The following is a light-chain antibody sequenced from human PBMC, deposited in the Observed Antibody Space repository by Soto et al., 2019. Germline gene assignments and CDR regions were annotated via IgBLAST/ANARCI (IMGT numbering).Light chain of an antibody. CDR1: QPVGTW. CDR3: QQYKSYPPT. Sequence: IQMTQSPSSLSASVGDRVTITCRASQPVGTWVAWYQQKGERAPRPLMYAASTLETGVPSRFSGSASGTEFTRTISSLQPEDFATYYCQQYKSYPPTFGTGKTVDFK. V-gene: IGKV1D-16*01. J-gene: IGKJ3*01. CDR2: AAS.